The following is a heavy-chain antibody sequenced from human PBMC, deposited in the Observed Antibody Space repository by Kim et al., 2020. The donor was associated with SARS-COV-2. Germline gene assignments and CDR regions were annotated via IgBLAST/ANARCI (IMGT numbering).Heavy chain of an antibody. CDR2: INPSGGST. V-gene: IGHV1-46*01. CDR3: ARGSPVYYDILTGYYRDY. Sequence: ASVKVSCKASGYTFTSYYMHWVRQVPGQGLEWMGIINPSGGSTSYAQKFQGRVTMTRDTSTSTVYMELSSLRSEDTAVYYCARGSPVYYDILTGYYRDYWGQGTLVTVSS. D-gene: IGHD3-9*01. CDR1: GYTFTSYY. J-gene: IGHJ4*02.